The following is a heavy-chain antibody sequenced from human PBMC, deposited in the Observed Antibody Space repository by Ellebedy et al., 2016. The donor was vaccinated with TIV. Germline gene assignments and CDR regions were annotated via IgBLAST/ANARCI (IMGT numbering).Heavy chain of an antibody. D-gene: IGHD2-15*01. J-gene: IGHJ6*02. CDR1: GGSISSGDYY. CDR3: ARGWLLNYYYYYGMDV. Sequence: SETLSLTCTVSGGSISSGDYYWSWIRQPPGKGLEWIGYIYYSGSAYYNPSLKSRVTISVDTSKNQFSLKLSSVTAADTAVYYCARGWLLNYYYYYGMDVWGQGTTVTVSS. V-gene: IGHV4-30-4*01. CDR2: IYYSGSA.